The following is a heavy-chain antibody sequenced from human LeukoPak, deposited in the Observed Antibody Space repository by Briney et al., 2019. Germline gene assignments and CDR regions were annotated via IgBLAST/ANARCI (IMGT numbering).Heavy chain of an antibody. Sequence: NHGESLKISCKDSGYGFTGYSIGWVRQMPGKGLEWMGVIYPGDSDTRCSPSFQGQVTISADKSFSIAYLQWNSLKASDTAIYFCARLVDTAMVSAFDYWGQGALVTVSS. CDR3: ARLVDTAMVSAFDY. V-gene: IGHV5-51*01. CDR2: IYPGDSDT. CDR1: GYGFTGYS. D-gene: IGHD5-18*01. J-gene: IGHJ4*02.